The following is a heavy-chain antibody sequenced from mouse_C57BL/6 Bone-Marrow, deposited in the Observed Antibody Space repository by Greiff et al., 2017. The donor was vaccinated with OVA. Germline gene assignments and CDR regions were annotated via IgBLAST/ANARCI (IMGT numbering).Heavy chain of an antibody. D-gene: IGHD2-4*01. CDR3: ARREGNYYDYDDGFAY. J-gene: IGHJ3*01. V-gene: IGHV1-64*01. CDR2: IHPNSGST. CDR1: GYTFTSYW. Sequence: VQLQQPGAELVKPGASVKLSCKASGYTFTSYWMHWVKQRPGQGLEWIGMIHPNSGSTNYNEKFKSKATLTVDKSSSTAYMQLSSLTSEDSAVYYGARREGNYYDYDDGFAYWGQGTLVTVSA.